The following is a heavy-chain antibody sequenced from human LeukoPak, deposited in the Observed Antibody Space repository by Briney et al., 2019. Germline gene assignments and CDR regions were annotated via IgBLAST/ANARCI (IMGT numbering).Heavy chain of an antibody. J-gene: IGHJ4*02. CDR1: GYTFTDYY. Sequence: GASVKVSCKASGYTFTDYYMHWVQQAPGKGLEWMGRVDPEDGETIYGEKFQGRVTITADTSTDTAYMELSSLRSEDTAVYYCATDCGYCGGDQFDYWGQGTLVTVSS. V-gene: IGHV1-69-2*01. CDR2: VDPEDGET. D-gene: IGHD2-21*01. CDR3: ATDCGYCGGDQFDY.